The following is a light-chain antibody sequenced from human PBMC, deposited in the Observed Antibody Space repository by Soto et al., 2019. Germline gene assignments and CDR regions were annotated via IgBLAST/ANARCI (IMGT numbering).Light chain of an antibody. V-gene: IGKV1-5*01. CDR3: QHYSSYSRT. J-gene: IGKJ1*01. Sequence: DIQMSQSPSILSAFVGDRVTITCRASQSISNSLAWYQQKPGKAPKLLINDASSLERGVPSRFSGSGSGTEFTLTISSLQSDDFATYFCQHYSSYSRTFGQGTTVEIK. CDR2: DAS. CDR1: QSISNS.